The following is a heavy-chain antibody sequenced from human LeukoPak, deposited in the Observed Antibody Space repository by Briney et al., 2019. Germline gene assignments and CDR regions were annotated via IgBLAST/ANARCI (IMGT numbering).Heavy chain of an antibody. CDR3: ARGGWGTYDPGNLDF. CDR2: IYSGGSI. D-gene: IGHD6-19*01. CDR1: GFTVSSNY. Sequence: GGSLRLSCVASGFTVSSNYMSWVRQAPGKGLEWVSVIYSGGSIYYADSVKGRVTISRHISNNTLYLQINSLRAEDTALYYCARGGWGTYDPGNLDFWGQGTLVTVSS. V-gene: IGHV3-53*01. J-gene: IGHJ4*02.